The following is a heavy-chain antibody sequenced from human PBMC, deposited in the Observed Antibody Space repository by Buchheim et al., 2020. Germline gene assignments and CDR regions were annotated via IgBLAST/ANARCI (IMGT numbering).Heavy chain of an antibody. CDR1: GFTFSSYW. CDR3: ARSLVYCSSTSCHDHEPGNWFDP. CDR2: INSDGSST. J-gene: IGHJ5*02. V-gene: IGHV3-74*01. D-gene: IGHD2-2*01. Sequence: EVQLVESGGGLVQPGGSLRLSCAASGFTFSSYWMHWVRQAPGKGLVWVSRINSDGSSTSYADSVKGRFTISRDNAKNTLYLQMNSLRAEDTAVYYCARSLVYCSSTSCHDHEPGNWFDPWGQGTL.